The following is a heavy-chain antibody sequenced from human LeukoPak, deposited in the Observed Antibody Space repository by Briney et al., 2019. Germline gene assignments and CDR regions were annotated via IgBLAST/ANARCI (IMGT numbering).Heavy chain of an antibody. CDR2: IISIFGTA. V-gene: IGHV1-69*13. Sequence: ASVKVSCKASGGTFSSYAISWVRQAPGQGLEWMGGIISIFGTANYAQKFQGRVTITADESTSTAYMELSSLRSEDTAVYYCAKILERELQYYYYGMDVWGQGTSVTVSS. CDR1: GGTFSSYA. D-gene: IGHD5-24*01. CDR3: AKILERELQYYYYGMDV. J-gene: IGHJ6*02.